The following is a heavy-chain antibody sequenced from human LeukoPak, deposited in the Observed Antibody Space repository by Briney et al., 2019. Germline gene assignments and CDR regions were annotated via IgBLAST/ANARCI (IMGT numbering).Heavy chain of an antibody. Sequence: GGSLRLSRAASGFTVITNDMTWVRQAPGKGLEWVSVLYSDGNTKYADSVQGRFTISRDNSKNTLYLEMNSLSPDDTAVYYCARGVEPLAANTLAYWGQGTLVTVSS. CDR3: ARGVEPLAANTLAY. V-gene: IGHV3-53*01. D-gene: IGHD1-14*01. J-gene: IGHJ4*02. CDR1: GFTVITND. CDR2: LYSDGNT.